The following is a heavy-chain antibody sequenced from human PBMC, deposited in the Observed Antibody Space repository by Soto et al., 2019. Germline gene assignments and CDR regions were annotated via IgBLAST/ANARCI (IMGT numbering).Heavy chain of an antibody. CDR3: AASVGISPTGEEGMDV. J-gene: IGHJ6*02. CDR2: IIPILTTP. CDR1: GGTFSTSG. V-gene: IGHV1-69*01. Sequence: QVQLAQSGAEVQKTGSSVKGSCKASGGTFSTSGFSWVRQAPGQGLEWIGGIIPILTTPNYGLKFQGRVTIVADESTSTVHMELSSLRSEDTAMYYCAASVGISPTGEEGMDVWGQGTSVTVSS. D-gene: IGHD2-8*02.